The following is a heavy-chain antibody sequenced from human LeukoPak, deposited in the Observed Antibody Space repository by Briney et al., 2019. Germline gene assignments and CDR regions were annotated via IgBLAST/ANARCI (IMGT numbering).Heavy chain of an antibody. CDR3: AKARGYCSDGSCYWFDY. D-gene: IGHD2-15*01. J-gene: IGHJ4*02. Sequence: GGSLRLSCAASEFTFSNYAMNWVRQAPGKGLEWVSAISGSGGSTYYADSVKGRFTISRDNSKNTLYLQMNRLRAEDTAVYFCAKARGYCSDGSCYWFDYWGQGTLVTVSS. CDR1: EFTFSNYA. CDR2: ISGSGGST. V-gene: IGHV3-23*01.